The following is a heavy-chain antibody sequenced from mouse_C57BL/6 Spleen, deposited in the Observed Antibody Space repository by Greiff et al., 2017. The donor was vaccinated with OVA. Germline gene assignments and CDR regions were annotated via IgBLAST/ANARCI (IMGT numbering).Heavy chain of an antibody. CDR2: IDPNSGGT. CDR3: AEGNGYYDWYVDD. J-gene: IGHJ1*03. Sequence: QVQLQQPGAELVKPGASVKLSCKASGYTFTSYWMHWVKQRPGRGLEWIGRIDPNSGGTKYNEKFKGQATLTVDTPSSTAYMQLSSLTSEDSAVYDCAEGNGYYDWYVDDWGTGTTVTVSS. CDR1: GYTFTSYW. V-gene: IGHV1-72*01. D-gene: IGHD2-3*01.